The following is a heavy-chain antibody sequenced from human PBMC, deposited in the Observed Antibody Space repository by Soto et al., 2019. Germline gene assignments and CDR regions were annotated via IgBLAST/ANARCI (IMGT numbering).Heavy chain of an antibody. D-gene: IGHD2-21*02. V-gene: IGHV4-34*02. CDR1: GGSFGGYF. CDR3: ARQGAVTVMFYYQGMDV. CDR2: INHGRLT. Sequence: QVQLQQWGAGLLKPSETLSLTCDVYGGSFGGYFWSWIRQPQGTALEWIGEINHGRLTNYNPSLESRITISVYTSKTEFSLKLSSVSDADAAVYYCARQGAVTVMFYYQGMDVWGQGSSVTVSS. J-gene: IGHJ6*02.